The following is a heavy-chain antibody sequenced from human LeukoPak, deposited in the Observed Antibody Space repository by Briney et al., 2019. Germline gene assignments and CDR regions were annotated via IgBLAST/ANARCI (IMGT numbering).Heavy chain of an antibody. CDR2: ISSSSSYI. V-gene: IGHV3-21*01. D-gene: IGHD4-17*01. CDR1: GFTFSSYS. CDR3: ARDLSTLDYGDYGFDY. Sequence: PGGSLRLSCAASGFTFSSYSMNWVRQAPGKGLEWVSSISSSSSYIYYADSVKGRFTISRDNAKNSLYLQMNSLRAEDTAVYYCARDLSTLDYGDYGFDYWGQGTLVTVSS. J-gene: IGHJ4*02.